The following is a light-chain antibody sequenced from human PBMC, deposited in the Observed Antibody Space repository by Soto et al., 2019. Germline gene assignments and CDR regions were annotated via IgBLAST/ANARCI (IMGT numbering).Light chain of an antibody. CDR3: CSLTTSHTYV. V-gene: IGLV2-14*03. CDR2: HVT. CDR1: SIDIGHYDY. J-gene: IGLJ1*01. Sequence: QSALTQPASFSGSPVRSITISCPETSIDIGHYDYVSWYQQHPGKAPKLMIYHVTYRPSGVSNRYSGSKSGNSASLTISGLQADDEADYYCCSLTTSHTYVFGSGTKVTVL.